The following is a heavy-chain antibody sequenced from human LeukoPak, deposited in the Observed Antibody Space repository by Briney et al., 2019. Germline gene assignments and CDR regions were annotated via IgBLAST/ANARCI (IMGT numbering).Heavy chain of an antibody. CDR1: FSGYY. J-gene: IGHJ4*02. V-gene: IGHV1-2*04. CDR3: ARSDSGSGWYYFDY. CDR2: INPNSGGT. D-gene: IGHD6-19*01. Sequence: FSGYYMHWVRQAPGQGLEWMGWINPNSGGTNYAQKFQGWVTMTRDTSISTAYMELSRLRSDDTAVYYCARSDSGSGWYYFDYWGQGTLVTVSS.